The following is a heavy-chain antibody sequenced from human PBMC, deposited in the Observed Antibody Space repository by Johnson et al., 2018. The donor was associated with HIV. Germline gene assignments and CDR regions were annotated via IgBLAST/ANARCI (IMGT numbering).Heavy chain of an antibody. J-gene: IGHJ3*02. CDR3: AKDDSVFTMVRGVRSDAFDI. Sequence: QVQLVESGGGVVQPGRSLRLSCAASGFTFSSYAMHWVRQAPGKGLEWVSFIRYDGSSKYFADSVKGRFTISRDNSKNTLYLQMNSLRAEDTAVYYCAKDDSVFTMVRGVRSDAFDIWGQGTMVTVSS. D-gene: IGHD3-10*01. V-gene: IGHV3-30*02. CDR1: GFTFSSYA. CDR2: IRYDGSSK.